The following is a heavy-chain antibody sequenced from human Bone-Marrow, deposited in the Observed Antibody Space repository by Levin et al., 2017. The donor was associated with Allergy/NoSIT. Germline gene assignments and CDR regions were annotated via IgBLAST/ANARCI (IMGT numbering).Heavy chain of an antibody. D-gene: IGHD3-10*01. J-gene: IGHJ6*02. CDR3: ARGGVRGLDA. Sequence: PSETLSLTCTVSRASLRSSSWNWIRQSPGKGLEWIGYIYNSGITKSTPSLRSRLTISIDTSKNHFSLRLRSVTAADTAVYFCARGGVRGLDAWGQGTSVTVSS. V-gene: IGHV4-59*12. CDR2: IYNSGIT. CDR1: RASLRSSS.